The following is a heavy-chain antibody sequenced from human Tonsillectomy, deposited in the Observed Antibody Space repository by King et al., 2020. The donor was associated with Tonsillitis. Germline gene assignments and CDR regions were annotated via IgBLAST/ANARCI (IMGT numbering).Heavy chain of an antibody. V-gene: IGHV1-46*03. CDR3: ARGARHVDSYTLPLSLLLRSLRSEDTAVYYCARVQYYYDSVAYPRMYGLDV. CDR1: GYTFTSYF. D-gene: IGHD3-22*01. Sequence: QLVQSGAEVKKSGASVKVSCKASGYTFTSYFIHWVRQAPGQGLEWMGIINPSGGSTNYAQKFQDRVAMTRDTSTSTVYMELSSLRSEDTAVYYCARGARHVDSYTLPLSLLLRSLRSEDTAVYYCARVQYYYDSVAYPRMYGLDVWGQGTAVTVSS. J-gene: IGHJ6*02. CDR2: INPSGGST.